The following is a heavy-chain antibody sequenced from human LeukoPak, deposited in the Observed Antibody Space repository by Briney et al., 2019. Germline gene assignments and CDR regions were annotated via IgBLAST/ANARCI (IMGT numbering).Heavy chain of an antibody. Sequence: GGSLRLSCAASGFTFSSYSMSWVRQAPGKGLEWVANIKQDGSEKYYVDSVKGRFTISRDNAKNSLYLQMNSLRAEDTAVYYCAPRFLYYDYWGQGTLVTVSS. CDR1: GFTFSSYS. V-gene: IGHV3-7*03. CDR3: APRFLYYDY. CDR2: IKQDGSEK. J-gene: IGHJ4*02. D-gene: IGHD3-3*01.